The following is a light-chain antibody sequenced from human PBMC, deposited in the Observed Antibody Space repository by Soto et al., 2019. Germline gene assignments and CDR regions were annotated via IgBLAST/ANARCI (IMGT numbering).Light chain of an antibody. Sequence: DIQMTQSPSSLSASVGDRVTITCRASQSISSYLNWYQQKPGKSPKLLIYAASSLQSGVPSRFSGSGYGTDFTLTISSLQPEDFALYYCQQRYSAPRTFGQGTKVEIE. CDR2: AAS. CDR3: QQRYSAPRT. J-gene: IGKJ1*01. V-gene: IGKV1-39*01. CDR1: QSISSY.